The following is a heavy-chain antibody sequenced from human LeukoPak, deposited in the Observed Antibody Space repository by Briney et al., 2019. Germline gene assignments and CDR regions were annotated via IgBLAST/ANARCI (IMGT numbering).Heavy chain of an antibody. Sequence: ASVKVSCKASGYTFTVYYMHWVRQAPGQGLEWMGWINPNSGGTSYAQKFQGRVTMTRDTSISTAYMELSRLRSDDTAVYYCARGGYCSSTSCYGDAFDIWGQGTMVTVSS. CDR3: ARGGYCSSTSCYGDAFDI. D-gene: IGHD2-2*01. J-gene: IGHJ3*02. V-gene: IGHV1-2*02. CDR2: INPNSGGT. CDR1: GYTFTVYY.